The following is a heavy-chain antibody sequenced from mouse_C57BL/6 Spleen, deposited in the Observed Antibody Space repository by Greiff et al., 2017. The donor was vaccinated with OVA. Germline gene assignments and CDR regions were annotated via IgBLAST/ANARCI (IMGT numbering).Heavy chain of an antibody. V-gene: IGHV5-4*01. D-gene: IGHD4-1*01. CDR3: ARELTGTRDY. J-gene: IGHJ2*01. Sequence: DVMLVESGGGLVKPGGSLKLSCAASGFTFSSYAMSWVRQTPEKRLEWVATISDGGSYTYYPDNVKGRFTISRDNAKNNLYLQMSHLKSEDTAMYYCARELTGTRDYWGQGTTLTVSS. CDR1: GFTFSSYA. CDR2: ISDGGSYT.